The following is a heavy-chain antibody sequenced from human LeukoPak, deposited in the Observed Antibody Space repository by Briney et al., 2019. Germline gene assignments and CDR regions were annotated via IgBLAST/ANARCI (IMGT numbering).Heavy chain of an antibody. CDR2: ISSSSITI. CDR1: GIDFNHYS. CDR3: ARERRQWQPFDI. D-gene: IGHD6-19*01. Sequence: PGGSLRLSCSASGIDFNHYSMNWVRQAPGKGLEWLSYISSSSITIYYADSVKGRFTISRDNAGNSLYLQMNSLSAEDTAVYYCARERRQWQPFDIWGQGTTVTVSS. J-gene: IGHJ3*02. V-gene: IGHV3-48*04.